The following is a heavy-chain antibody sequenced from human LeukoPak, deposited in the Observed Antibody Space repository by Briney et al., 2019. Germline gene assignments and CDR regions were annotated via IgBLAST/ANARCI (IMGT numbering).Heavy chain of an antibody. J-gene: IGHJ4*02. D-gene: IGHD5-12*01. CDR3: ARGGEWLRFWAFDY. CDR1: ASTSKRDY. CDR2: INPNSGGT. Sequence: IKFACGASASTSKRDYIPVVRQSSKKRLEWMGWINPNSGGTNYAQKFQGRVTMTRDTSISTSYMELSRLRSDDTAVYYCARGGEWLRFWAFDYWGQGTLVTVSS. V-gene: IGHV1-2*02.